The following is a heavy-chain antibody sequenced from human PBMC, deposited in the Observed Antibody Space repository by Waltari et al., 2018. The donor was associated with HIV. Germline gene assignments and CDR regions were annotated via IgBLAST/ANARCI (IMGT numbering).Heavy chain of an antibody. CDR1: GFTFGGYV. Sequence: EVHLLDSGGGLVQPGGSLGLSCTASGFTFGGYVMSWVRQAPGKGLEWVSAISQSGHTNYADSVKGRFTISRENFRDALYLQMNSLRAEDTAVYYCAKDRHDYGDFAFDSWGQGTLVIVSS. CDR2: ISQSGHT. J-gene: IGHJ4*02. CDR3: AKDRHDYGDFAFDS. D-gene: IGHD4-17*01. V-gene: IGHV3-23*01.